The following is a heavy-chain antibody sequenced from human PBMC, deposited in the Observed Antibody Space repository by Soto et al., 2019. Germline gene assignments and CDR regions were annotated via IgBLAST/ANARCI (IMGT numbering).Heavy chain of an antibody. J-gene: IGHJ3*01. CDR2: INSDGSST. CDR1: GFTISGYG. D-gene: IGHD1-26*01. V-gene: IGHV3-74*01. CDR3: ARVGLGAFDAFDG. Sequence: PEGSLRLSGAASGFTISGYGMHWIRQRPENGLVWLSRINSDGSSTSYADSVKGRFTVSRDNAKNTLHLQINSLRAEDTAVYYCARVGLGAFDAFDGWGQAALVAV.